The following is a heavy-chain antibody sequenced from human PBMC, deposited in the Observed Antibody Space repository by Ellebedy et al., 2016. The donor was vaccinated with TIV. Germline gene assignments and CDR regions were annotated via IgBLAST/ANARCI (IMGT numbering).Heavy chain of an antibody. CDR2: ISWDGGST. J-gene: IGHJ6*02. CDR3: AKEGGRLHPYYYYGMDV. Sequence: GESLKISCAASGFTFDDYTMHWVRQAPGKGLEWVSLISWDGGSTYYADSVKGRFTISRDNSKNSLYLQMNSLRTEDTALYYCAKEGGRLHPYYYYGMDVWGQGTTVTVSS. V-gene: IGHV3-43*01. CDR1: GFTFDDYT. D-gene: IGHD3-16*01.